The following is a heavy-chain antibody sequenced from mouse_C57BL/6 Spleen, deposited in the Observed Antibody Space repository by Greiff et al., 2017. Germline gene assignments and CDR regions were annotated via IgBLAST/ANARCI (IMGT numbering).Heavy chain of an antibody. Sequence: QVQLKQPGAELVKPGASVKLSCKASGYTFTSYWMHWVKQRPGQGLEWIGMIHPNSGSTNYNEKFKSKATLTVDKSSSTAYMQLSSLTSEDSAVYYCARGPPSGWDGFDYWGQGTTLTVSS. D-gene: IGHD4-1*01. CDR1: GYTFTSYW. J-gene: IGHJ2*01. CDR2: IHPNSGST. V-gene: IGHV1-64*01. CDR3: ARGPPSGWDGFDY.